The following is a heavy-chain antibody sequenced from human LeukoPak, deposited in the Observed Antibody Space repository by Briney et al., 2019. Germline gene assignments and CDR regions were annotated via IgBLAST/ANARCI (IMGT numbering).Heavy chain of an antibody. CDR1: GASIVSSNYH. CDR2: VYYSGST. CDR3: ARNYYDSSGYYHFDF. Sequence: SETLSLTCTVSGASIVSSNYHWSWMRQPPGKGLEWIGNVYYSGSTHYNPSLKGRVDMSVDTSKNQFSLKLDSVTAADTAVYYCARNYYDSSGYYHFDFWGQGSLVTVSS. D-gene: IGHD3-22*01. V-gene: IGHV4-39*01. J-gene: IGHJ4*02.